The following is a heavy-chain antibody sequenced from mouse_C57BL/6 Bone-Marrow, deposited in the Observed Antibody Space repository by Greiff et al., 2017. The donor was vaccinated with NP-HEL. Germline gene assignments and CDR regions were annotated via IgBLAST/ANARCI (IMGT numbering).Heavy chain of an antibody. J-gene: IGHJ2*01. V-gene: IGHV5-12*01. CDR1: GFTFSDYY. CDR3: ARKKLLGLDY. D-gene: IGHD4-1*01. Sequence: DVKLVESGGGLVQPGGSLKLSCAASGFTFSDYYMYWVRQTPEKRLEWVAYISNGGGSTYYPDTVKGRFTISRDNAKNTLYLQMSRLKSEDTAMYYCARKKLLGLDYWGQGTTLTVSS. CDR2: ISNGGGST.